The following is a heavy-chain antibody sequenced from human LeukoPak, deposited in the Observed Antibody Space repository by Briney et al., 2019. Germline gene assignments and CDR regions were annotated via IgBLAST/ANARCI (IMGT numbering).Heavy chain of an antibody. D-gene: IGHD2-2*01. CDR3: AKDHPVPAAQGGYFDY. Sequence: PGGSLRLSCAASGFTVSSNYMSWVRQAPGKGLEWVSIIYSGGSTYYTDSVKGRFTISRDNSKNTLYLQMNSLRAEDTAVYYCAKDHPVPAAQGGYFDYWGQGTLVTVSS. J-gene: IGHJ4*02. CDR2: IYSGGST. V-gene: IGHV3-66*02. CDR1: GFTVSSNY.